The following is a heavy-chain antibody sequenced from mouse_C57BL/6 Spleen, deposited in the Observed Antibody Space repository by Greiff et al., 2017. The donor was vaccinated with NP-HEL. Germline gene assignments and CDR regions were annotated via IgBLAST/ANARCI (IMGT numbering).Heavy chain of an antibody. D-gene: IGHD2-12*01. Sequence: VQLQQSGPELVKPGASVEISCKASGYAFSSSWMNWVKQRPGKGLEWIGRIYPGDGDTNYNGKFKGKATLTAEKSSSTAYMQLSSLTSEDSAVYFCAGRSYSAMDYWGQGTSVTVSS. CDR2: IYPGDGDT. CDR3: AGRSYSAMDY. J-gene: IGHJ4*01. V-gene: IGHV1-82*01. CDR1: GYAFSSSW.